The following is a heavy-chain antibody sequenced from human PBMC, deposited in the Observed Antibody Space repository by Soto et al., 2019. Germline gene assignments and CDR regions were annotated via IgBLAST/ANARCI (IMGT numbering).Heavy chain of an antibody. D-gene: IGHD6-19*01. J-gene: IGHJ4*02. CDR1: GGSISSYY. CDR2: IYYSGST. Sequence: PSETLSLTCTVSGGSISSYYWSWIRQPPGTGLEWIGYIYYSGSTNYNPSLKSRVTISVDTSKNQFSLNLSSVTAADTAVYYCARGLQWLAPFDYWGQGTLVTVSS. CDR3: ARGLQWLAPFDY. V-gene: IGHV4-59*01.